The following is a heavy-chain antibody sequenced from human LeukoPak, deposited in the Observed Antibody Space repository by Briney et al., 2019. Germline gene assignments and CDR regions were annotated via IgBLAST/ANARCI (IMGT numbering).Heavy chain of an antibody. Sequence: SETLSLTCTVSGGSISSYYWSWIRQPSGKGLEWIGYIYYSGSTNYNPSLKSRVTISVDTSKNQFSLKLSSVTAADTAVYYCAREYGSGSPYYYYGMDVWGQGTTATVSS. CDR1: GGSISSYY. CDR2: IYYSGST. CDR3: AREYGSGSPYYYYGMDV. J-gene: IGHJ6*02. V-gene: IGHV4-59*01. D-gene: IGHD3-10*01.